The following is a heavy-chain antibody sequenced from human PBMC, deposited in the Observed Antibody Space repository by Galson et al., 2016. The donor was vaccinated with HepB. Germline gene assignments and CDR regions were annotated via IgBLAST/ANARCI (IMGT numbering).Heavy chain of an antibody. J-gene: IGHJ4*02. CDR2: ISESGVST. CDR3: ANGCKSGNCKIAEFEY. D-gene: IGHD4-23*01. CDR1: GFTLRNYA. V-gene: IGHV3-23*01. Sequence: SLRLSCAASGFTLRNYAMTWVRQAPGKGLEWVSAISESGVSTYYADSVKGRFTISRDNSRNTLYLQMNSLRSEDTAVYYCANGCKSGNCKIAEFEYWGQGTLVTVSS.